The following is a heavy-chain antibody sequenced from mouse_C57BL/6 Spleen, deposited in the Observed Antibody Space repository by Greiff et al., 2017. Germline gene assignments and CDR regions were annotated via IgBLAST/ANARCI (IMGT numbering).Heavy chain of an antibody. D-gene: IGHD6-1*01. CDR2: IRNKANNHAT. CDR3: TRGCGYYLDY. Sequence: EVQLQQSGGGLVQPGGSMKLSCAASGFTFSDSWMDWVRQSPEKGLEWVAEIRNKANNHATYYPVSGKGRFTISRDDSKSRVDPPMNGLRAEDTGIYYCTRGCGYYLDYWGQGTTLTVSS. J-gene: IGHJ2*01. CDR1: GFTFSDSW. V-gene: IGHV6-6*01.